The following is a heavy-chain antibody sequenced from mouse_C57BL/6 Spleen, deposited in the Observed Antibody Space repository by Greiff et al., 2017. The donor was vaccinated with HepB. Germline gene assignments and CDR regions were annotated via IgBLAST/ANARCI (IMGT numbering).Heavy chain of an antibody. CDR2: ISSGSSTI. CDR1: GFTFSDYG. Sequence: EVQVVESGGGLVKPGGSLKLSCAASGFTFSDYGMHWVRQAPEKGLEWVAYISSGSSTIYYADTVKGRFTISRDNAKNTLFLQMTSLRSEDTAMYYCARYRNYGSPWFAYWGQGTLVTVSA. J-gene: IGHJ3*01. CDR3: ARYRNYGSPWFAY. D-gene: IGHD1-1*01. V-gene: IGHV5-17*01.